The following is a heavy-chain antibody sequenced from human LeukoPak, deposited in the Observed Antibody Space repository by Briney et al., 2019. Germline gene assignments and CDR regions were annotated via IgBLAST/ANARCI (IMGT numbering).Heavy chain of an antibody. D-gene: IGHD3-16*02. J-gene: IGHJ4*02. CDR3: ARDSGDYVWGSYRSSPVAY. Sequence: PPETLSLTCAVYGGSFSDYFWSWIRQPPGKGLEWIGEISHSGSTTYNPSLRSRVTISGDTSKKQFSLKLSSVTAADTAVYYCARDSGDYVWGSYRSSPVAYWGQGTLVTVSS. V-gene: IGHV4-34*01. CDR1: GGSFSDYF. CDR2: ISHSGST.